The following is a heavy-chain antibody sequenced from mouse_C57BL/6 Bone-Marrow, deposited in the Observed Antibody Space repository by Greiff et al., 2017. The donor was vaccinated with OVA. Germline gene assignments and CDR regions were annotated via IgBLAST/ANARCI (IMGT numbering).Heavy chain of an antibody. J-gene: IGHJ2*01. D-gene: IGHD4-1*01. CDR2: IYPRSGNT. CDR3: ARERGNWDFDY. V-gene: IGHV1-81*01. CDR1: GYTFTSYG. Sequence: QVQLQQSGAELARPGASVKLSCKASGYTFTSYGISWVKQRTGQGLEGIGEIYPRSGNTYYNEKFKGKATLTADKSSSTAYMELRSLTSEDSAVYFCARERGNWDFDYWGQGTTLTVSS.